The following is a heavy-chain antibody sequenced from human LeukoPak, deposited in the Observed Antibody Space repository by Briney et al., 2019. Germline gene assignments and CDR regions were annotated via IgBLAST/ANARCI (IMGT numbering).Heavy chain of an antibody. CDR3: AREDCSGGSCYPWWFDP. J-gene: IGHJ5*02. CDR2: IKQDGSEK. Sequence: PGGSLRLSCAASGFTFSSYWMSWVRQAPGKGLERVANIKQDGSEKYYVDSVKGRFTISRDNAKNSLYLQMNSLRAEDTAVYYCAREDCSGGSCYPWWFDPWGQGTLVTVSS. D-gene: IGHD2-15*01. CDR1: GFTFSSYW. V-gene: IGHV3-7*03.